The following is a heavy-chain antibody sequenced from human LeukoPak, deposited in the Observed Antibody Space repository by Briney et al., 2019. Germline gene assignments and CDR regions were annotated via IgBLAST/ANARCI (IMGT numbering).Heavy chain of an antibody. Sequence: SETLSLTCTVSGGSISSYYWSWIRQPPGKGLEWIGEINHSGSTNYNPSLKSRVTISVDTSRNQFSLKLSSVIAADTAVYYCARDVVVVAATYYFDYWGQGTLVTVSS. CDR1: GGSISSYY. CDR3: ARDVVVVAATYYFDY. J-gene: IGHJ4*02. V-gene: IGHV4-34*01. CDR2: INHSGST. D-gene: IGHD2-15*01.